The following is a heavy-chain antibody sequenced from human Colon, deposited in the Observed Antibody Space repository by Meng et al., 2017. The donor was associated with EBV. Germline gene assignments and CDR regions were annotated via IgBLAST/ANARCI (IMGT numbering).Heavy chain of an antibody. CDR2: IDDSGST. CDR3: ARGKQDAWELLAY. Sequence: QVPLKEAGPGRVKPSGALSLTCGVSGVSISSNIRWTWVRQPPGKGLEWIGDIDDSGSTNYNPSLNSRISISLDKSKNHFSLKVNSVTAADTAVYYCARGKQDAWELLAYWGQGALVTVSS. J-gene: IGHJ4*02. CDR1: GVSISSNIR. V-gene: IGHV4-4*02. D-gene: IGHD1-26*01.